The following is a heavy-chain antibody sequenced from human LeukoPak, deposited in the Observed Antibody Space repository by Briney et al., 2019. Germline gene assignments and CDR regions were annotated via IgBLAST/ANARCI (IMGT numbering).Heavy chain of an antibody. CDR2: INPSGGST. CDR3: ARDPSGGTSYDY. CDR1: GYTFTSYY. D-gene: IGHD2-15*01. V-gene: IGHV1-46*01. J-gene: IGHJ4*02. Sequence: GASVKVSCKASGYTFTSYYMHWVRQAPGQGLERMGIINPSGGSTSYAQKFQGRVTMTRDTSTSTVYMELSSLRSEDTAVYYCARDPSGGTSYDYWGQGTLVTVSS.